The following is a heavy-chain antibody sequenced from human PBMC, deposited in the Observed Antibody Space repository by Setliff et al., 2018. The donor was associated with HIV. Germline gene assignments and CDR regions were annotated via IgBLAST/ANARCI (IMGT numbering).Heavy chain of an antibody. D-gene: IGHD5-12*01. CDR3: ARHASRDGYNFDY. CDR2: VYYSGST. CDR1: GASISSSSYY. Sequence: PSETLSLTCTVSGASISSSSYYWSWIRQPPGKGLEWIGSVYYSGSTYYNPSLKSRVTISVDTSKNQFSLKLSSVTAADTAVYYCARHASRDGYNFDYWGQGTLVTVSS. V-gene: IGHV4-39*01. J-gene: IGHJ4*02.